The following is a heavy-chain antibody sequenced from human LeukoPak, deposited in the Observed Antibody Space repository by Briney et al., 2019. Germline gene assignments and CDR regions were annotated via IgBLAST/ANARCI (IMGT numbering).Heavy chain of an antibody. CDR3: ARVHGYYSGGFDY. Sequence: SETLPLTCTVSGGSISSSSYYWGWIRQPPGKGLEWIGNIYYSGSTYYNPSLKSRVTISVDTSKNQFSLKLSSVTAADTAVYYCARVHGYYSGGFDYWGQGTLVTVSS. J-gene: IGHJ4*02. CDR1: GGSISSSSYY. D-gene: IGHD3-22*01. V-gene: IGHV4-39*07. CDR2: IYYSGST.